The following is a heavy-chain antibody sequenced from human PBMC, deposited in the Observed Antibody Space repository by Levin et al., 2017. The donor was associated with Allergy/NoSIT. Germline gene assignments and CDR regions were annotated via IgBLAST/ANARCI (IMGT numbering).Heavy chain of an antibody. CDR3: ARDLSEKYSIDY. V-gene: IGHV3-30*04. CDR2: ISYDGTTK. D-gene: IGHD2-15*01. Sequence: GGSLRLSCAASRFIFRSYAMHWVRQAPGKGLEWVAFISYDGTTKYYADSVKGRFTISRDNSKNTLYLQMNSLITEDTAVYSCARDLSEKYSIDYWGQGTLVAVSS. J-gene: IGHJ4*02. CDR1: RFIFRSYA.